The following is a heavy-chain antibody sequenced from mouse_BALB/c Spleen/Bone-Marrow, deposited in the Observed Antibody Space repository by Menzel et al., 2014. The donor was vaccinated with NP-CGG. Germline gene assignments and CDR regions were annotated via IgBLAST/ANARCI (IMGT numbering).Heavy chain of an antibody. CDR2: ISSGSSTI. V-gene: IGHV5-17*02. CDR1: GFTFSGFG. D-gene: IGHD4-1*01. CDR3: TRGGNWEDFDY. J-gene: IGHJ2*01. Sequence: EVKLVESGGGLVQPGGSRKLSCAASGFTFSGFGMHWVRPAPEKGLEWVAYISSGSSTIFYADTVKGRFTISRDNPKNTLFLQMISLRSEDTAMYYCTRGGNWEDFDYWGQGTTLTVSS.